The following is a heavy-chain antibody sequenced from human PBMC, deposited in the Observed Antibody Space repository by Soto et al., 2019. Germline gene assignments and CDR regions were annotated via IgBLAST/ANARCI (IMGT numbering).Heavy chain of an antibody. D-gene: IGHD1-7*01. V-gene: IGHV4-59*01. CDR3: ARRYGTTFDY. J-gene: IGHJ4*02. CDR1: GGSISSYY. CDR2: IYYSGST. Sequence: SDTLSLTCTVSGGSISSYYWSWIRQPPGKGLEWIGYIYYSGSTNYNPSLKSRVTISVDTSKNRFSLKLSSVTAADTAVYYCARRYGTTFDYWGQGTLVTVSS.